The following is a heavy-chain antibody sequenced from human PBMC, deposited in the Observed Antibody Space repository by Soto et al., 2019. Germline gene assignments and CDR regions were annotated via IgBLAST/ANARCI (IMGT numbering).Heavy chain of an antibody. Sequence: QVQLVQSGAEVKKPGASVKVSCKASGYTFTSYGISWVRQAPGQGLAWMGWISAYNGNTNYAQKLQGRVTMTTDTPTSRAYMELRSLRSDDTAVYCCGRGVSKLQWLHQDVAYWGQGTLVTVSS. J-gene: IGHJ4*02. V-gene: IGHV1-18*01. D-gene: IGHD6-19*01. CDR2: ISAYNGNT. CDR1: GYTFTSYG. CDR3: GRGVSKLQWLHQDVAY.